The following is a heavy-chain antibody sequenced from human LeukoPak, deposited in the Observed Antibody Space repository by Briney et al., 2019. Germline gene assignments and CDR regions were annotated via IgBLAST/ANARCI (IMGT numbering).Heavy chain of an antibody. V-gene: IGHV3-9*01. CDR3: AKDPSPYSSSWYAGGIDY. D-gene: IGHD6-13*01. CDR1: GFTFDDYA. Sequence: GGSLRLSCAASGFTFDDYAMHWVRQAPGKGLEWVSGISWNSGSIGYADSVKGRFTISRDNAKNSLYLQMNSLRAEDTALYYCAKDPSPYSSSWYAGGIDYWGQGTLVTVSS. CDR2: ISWNSGSI. J-gene: IGHJ4*02.